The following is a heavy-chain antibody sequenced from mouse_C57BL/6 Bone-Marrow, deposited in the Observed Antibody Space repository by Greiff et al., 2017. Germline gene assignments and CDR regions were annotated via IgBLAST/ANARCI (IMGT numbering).Heavy chain of an antibody. D-gene: IGHD1-1*01. Sequence: EVQLVESVAELVRPGASVKLSCTASGFNIKNTYMHWVKQRPEQGLEWIGRIDPANGNTKYAPKFQGKDTITADTSSNTAYLQLSSLTSEDTAICYCAHDSSNFAWFAYWGQGTLVTVSA. CDR2: IDPANGNT. CDR3: AHDSSNFAWFAY. V-gene: IGHV14-3*01. J-gene: IGHJ3*01. CDR1: GFNIKNTY.